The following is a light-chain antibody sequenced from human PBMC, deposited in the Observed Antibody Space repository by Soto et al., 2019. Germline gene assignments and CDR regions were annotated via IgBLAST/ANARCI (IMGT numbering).Light chain of an antibody. CDR3: QQHGGSPPIT. Sequence: EIVLTQSPGTLSLSPGERATLSCRASQSISSDYLAWYQQKPGQAPRLLIYGASSRATGIPDRFSGSGSGTDFTLIISRLEPEDFAVYSCQQHGGSPPITFGQGTRLDIK. V-gene: IGKV3-20*01. J-gene: IGKJ5*01. CDR2: GAS. CDR1: QSISSDY.